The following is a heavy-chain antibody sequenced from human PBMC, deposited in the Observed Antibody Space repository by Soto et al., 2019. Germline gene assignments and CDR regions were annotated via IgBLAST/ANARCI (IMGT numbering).Heavy chain of an antibody. CDR2: VTKSGDYT. Sequence: EVQLVESGGGLVKPGGSLRLSCVASGFRFSDYSMNWVRQAPGKGLEWGASVTKSGDYTHHADSVKDRFTISRDNAKNSLSLQMNSLTVEDTGIYYCGKGGPWGQGALVTVSS. CDR1: GFRFSDYS. CDR3: GKGGP. V-gene: IGHV3-21*01. J-gene: IGHJ5*02.